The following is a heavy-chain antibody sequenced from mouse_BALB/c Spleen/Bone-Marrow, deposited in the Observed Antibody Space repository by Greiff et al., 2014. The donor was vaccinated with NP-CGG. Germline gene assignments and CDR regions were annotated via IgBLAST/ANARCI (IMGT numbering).Heavy chain of an antibody. CDR2: IDPANGNT. J-gene: IGHJ2*01. CDR3: ARYYYGSSYFDY. Sequence: DVKLQESGAELVKPGASVKLPCTASGFNIKDTYMHWVKQRPEQGLEWIGRIDPANGNTKYDPKFQGKATITADTSSNTAYLQLSSLTSEDTAVHYCARYYYGSSYFDYWGQGTTLTVSS. D-gene: IGHD1-1*01. CDR1: GFNIKDTY. V-gene: IGHV14-3*02.